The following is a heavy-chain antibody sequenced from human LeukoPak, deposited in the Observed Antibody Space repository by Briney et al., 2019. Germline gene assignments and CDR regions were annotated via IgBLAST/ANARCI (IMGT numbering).Heavy chain of an antibody. Sequence: PSQTLSLTCAVSGGSISSGGYSWSWIRQPPGKGLEWIGYIYHSGSTYYNPSLKSRVTISVDRSKNQFSLKLSSVTAADTAVYYCARGRIAVAGARYFDLWGRGTLVTVSS. D-gene: IGHD6-19*01. CDR1: GGSISSGGYS. CDR2: IYHSGST. CDR3: ARGRIAVAGARYFDL. J-gene: IGHJ2*01. V-gene: IGHV4-30-2*01.